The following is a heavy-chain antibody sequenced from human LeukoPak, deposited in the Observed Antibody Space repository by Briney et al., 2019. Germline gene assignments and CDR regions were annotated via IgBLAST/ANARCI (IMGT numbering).Heavy chain of an antibody. D-gene: IGHD6-19*01. CDR2: INHSGSV. CDR3: ARAVAGTSPQINYYYYYGRDV. Sequence: SETLSLTCAVDAGSFSGYYSGWIRHPPREGLEWNGEINHSGSVNYNPSRKSRVTISVDKSKTQFSRKLSSVTGADTAVYYCARAVAGTSPQINYYYYYGRDVWGQGTTVTVSS. V-gene: IGHV4-34*01. J-gene: IGHJ6*02. CDR1: AGSFSGYY.